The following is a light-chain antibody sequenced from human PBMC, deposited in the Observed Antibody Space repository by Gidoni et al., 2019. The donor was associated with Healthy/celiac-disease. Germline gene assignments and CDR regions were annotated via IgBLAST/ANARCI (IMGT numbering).Light chain of an antibody. CDR3: QQYGSSLPLT. V-gene: IGKV3-20*01. CDR1: QSVSSSY. J-gene: IGKJ4*01. CDR2: GAS. Sequence: EIVLTQSPVTLSLSPGERATLSCRASQSVSSSYLAWYQQKPGQAPRLLIYGASSRATGIPDRFSGSGSGTDFTLTISRLDPEDFAVYYCQQYGSSLPLTFGGGTKVEIK.